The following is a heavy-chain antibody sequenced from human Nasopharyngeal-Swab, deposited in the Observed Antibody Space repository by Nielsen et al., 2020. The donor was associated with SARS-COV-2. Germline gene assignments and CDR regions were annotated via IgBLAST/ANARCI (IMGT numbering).Heavy chain of an antibody. J-gene: IGHJ4*02. V-gene: IGHV3-30*04. CDR2: ISYDGRNK. D-gene: IGHD6-6*01. CDR3: ARDGGGYSSSSGLDY. Sequence: GGSLRLSCAASGFTFSSYAMHWVRQAPGKGLEWVAVISYDGRNKYYADSVKGRFTISRDNSKNTLYLQMNSLRAEDTAVYYCARDGGGYSSSSGLDYWGQGTLVTVSS. CDR1: GFTFSSYA.